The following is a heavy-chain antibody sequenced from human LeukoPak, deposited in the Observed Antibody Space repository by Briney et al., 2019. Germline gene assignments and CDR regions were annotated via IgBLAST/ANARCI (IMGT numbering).Heavy chain of an antibody. CDR1: GFTFSSYW. CDR2: IKQDGSEK. V-gene: IGHV3-7*01. CDR3: ARDYLSGSYDY. Sequence: GGSLRLTCAASGFTFSSYWMSWVRQAPGKGLEWVANIKQDGSEKYYVDSVKGRFTISRDNAKNSLYLQMNSLRAEDTAVYYCARDYLSGSYDYWGQGTLVTVSS. J-gene: IGHJ4*02. D-gene: IGHD1-26*01.